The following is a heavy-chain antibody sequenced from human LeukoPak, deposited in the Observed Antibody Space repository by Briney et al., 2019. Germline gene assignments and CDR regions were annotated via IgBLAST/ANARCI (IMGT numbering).Heavy chain of an antibody. CDR3: AKDRIDYCSSTSCYTSPRYFDY. D-gene: IGHD2-2*02. V-gene: IGHV3-23*01. CDR2: ISGSGGST. CDR1: GVTFSSYA. Sequence: PGGSLRLSCAASGVTFSSYAMSSVRQAPGAGLEWVSAISGSGGSTYYADSVKGRFTISRDNSKNTLYLQINSLRAEDTAVYYCAKDRIDYCSSTSCYTSPRYFDYWGQGTLVTVSS. J-gene: IGHJ4*02.